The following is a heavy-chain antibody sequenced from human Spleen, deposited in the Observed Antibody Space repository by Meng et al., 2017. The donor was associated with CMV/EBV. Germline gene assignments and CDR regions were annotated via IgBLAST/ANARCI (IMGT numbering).Heavy chain of an antibody. CDR2: IYYSGST. CDR1: GSFSSSSYY. Sequence: GSFSSSSYYWGWIRQPPGKGLEWVGGIYYSGSTYYSPSLKGRVTISVDTSKNQFSLKLSSVTAADTAVYYCARVEYSGYETNWFDPWGQGTLVTVSS. J-gene: IGHJ5*02. V-gene: IGHV4-39*07. D-gene: IGHD5-12*01. CDR3: ARVEYSGYETNWFDP.